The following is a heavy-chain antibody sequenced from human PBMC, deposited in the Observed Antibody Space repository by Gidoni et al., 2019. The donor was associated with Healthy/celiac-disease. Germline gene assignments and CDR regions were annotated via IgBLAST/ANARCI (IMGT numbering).Heavy chain of an antibody. J-gene: IGHJ5*02. D-gene: IGHD3-16*01. CDR1: GFTFSDYY. CDR3: ARDWGFGFDP. CDR2: ISSSSSYT. V-gene: IGHV3-11*06. Sequence: QVQLVESGGGLVKPGGALRRSWAASGFTFSDYYMSWIRQAPGKGLEWVSYISSSSSYTNYAASVKGRFTISRDNAKNSLYLQMNSLRAEDTAVYYCARDWGFGFDPWGQGTLVTVSS.